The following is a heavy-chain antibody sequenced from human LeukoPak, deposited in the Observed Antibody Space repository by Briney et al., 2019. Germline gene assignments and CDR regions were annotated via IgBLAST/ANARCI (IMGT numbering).Heavy chain of an antibody. CDR1: GYTFTSYY. D-gene: IGHD1-26*01. V-gene: IGHV1-46*01. J-gene: IGHJ4*02. CDR3: ARDSIKGSYYNVYYFDY. Sequence: ASVKVSCKASGYTFTSYYMHWVRQAPGQGLEWMGIINPSGGSTSYAQKFQGRVTMTRDTSTSTVYMELSSLRSEDTAVYYCARDSIKGSYYNVYYFDYWGQGTLVTVSS. CDR2: INPSGGST.